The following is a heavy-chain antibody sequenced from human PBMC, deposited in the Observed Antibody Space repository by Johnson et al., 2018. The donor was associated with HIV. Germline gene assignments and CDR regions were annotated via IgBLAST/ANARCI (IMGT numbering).Heavy chain of an antibody. Sequence: VQLVESGGGVVQPGRSLRLSCAASGFTFSSYAMSWVRQAPGKGLEWVSAISGSGGSTYYADSVKGRFTISRDTSKNTLYLQMNSLSAEDTAVYYCAREGGYSGYEGVGHTNDAFDIWGQGTMVTVSS. D-gene: IGHD5-12*01. CDR2: ISGSGGST. CDR3: AREGGYSGYEGVGHTNDAFDI. J-gene: IGHJ3*02. V-gene: IGHV3-23*04. CDR1: GFTFSSYA.